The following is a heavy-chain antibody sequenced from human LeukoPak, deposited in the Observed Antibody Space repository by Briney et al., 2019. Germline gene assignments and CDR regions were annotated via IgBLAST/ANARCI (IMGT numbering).Heavy chain of an antibody. V-gene: IGHV4-39*01. D-gene: IGHD3-10*01. CDR1: GGSISSSSYY. CDR2: IYYSGST. J-gene: IGHJ4*02. CDR3: ARQYGSGSYYPPFDY. Sequence: SETLSLTCTVSGGSISSSSYYWGWIRQPPGKGLEWIGSIYYSGSTYYNLSLKSRVTISVDTSKNQFSLRLSSVTASDTAVYYCARQYGSGSYYPPFDYWGQGTLVTVSS.